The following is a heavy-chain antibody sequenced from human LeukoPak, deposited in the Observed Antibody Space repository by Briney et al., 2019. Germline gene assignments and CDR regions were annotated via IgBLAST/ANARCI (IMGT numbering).Heavy chain of an antibody. CDR1: GFTFSSYG. CDR3: ARDAIAVAGDNWFDP. CDR2: IWYDGSNK. Sequence: PGGSLRLSCAASGFTFSSYGMHWVRQAPGKGLEWVAVIWYDGSNKYYADSVKGRFTISRDNSKNTLYLQMNSLRAEDTAVYYCARDAIAVAGDNWFDPWGQGTLVTVSS. J-gene: IGHJ5*02. D-gene: IGHD6-19*01. V-gene: IGHV3-33*01.